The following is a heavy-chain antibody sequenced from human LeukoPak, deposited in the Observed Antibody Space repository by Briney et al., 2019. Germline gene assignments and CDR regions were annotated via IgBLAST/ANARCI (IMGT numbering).Heavy chain of an antibody. D-gene: IGHD6-19*01. J-gene: IGHJ4*02. CDR1: GYTFTGCY. CDR3: AKAGGGSSGWPFDY. CDR2: INPNSGGT. Sequence: GASVKVSCKASGYTFTGCYMHWVRQAPGQGLEWMGWINPNSGGTNYAQKFQGKVTMTRDTSISTAYMELSRLRSDDTAVYYCAKAGGGSSGWPFDYWGQGTLVSVSS. V-gene: IGHV1-2*02.